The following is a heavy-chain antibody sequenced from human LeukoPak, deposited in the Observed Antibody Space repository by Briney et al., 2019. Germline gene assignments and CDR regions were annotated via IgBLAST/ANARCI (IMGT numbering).Heavy chain of an antibody. V-gene: IGHV4-4*07. Sequence: SETLSLTCTVSGDSTINYYWSWIRQPAGKGLEWIGRIYSTSGSTKYNPSLESRVSMSVDTSKKQVSLKMTSATAADTAVYYGTTGYYNSRVYSLDYWGQGTPVTVSS. D-gene: IGHD3-22*01. CDR3: TTGYYNSRVYSLDY. CDR1: GDSTINYY. J-gene: IGHJ4*01. CDR2: IYSTSGST.